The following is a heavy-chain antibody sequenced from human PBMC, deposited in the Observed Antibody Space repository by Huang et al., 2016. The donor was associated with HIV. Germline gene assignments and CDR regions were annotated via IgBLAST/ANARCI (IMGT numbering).Heavy chain of an antibody. D-gene: IGHD3-3*01. V-gene: IGHV4-34*12. Sequence: QVRLQQWGAGVLRPSETLSLTCAVYGGSFSQYYWSWVRQSPGKAPEWIGEIIHTCTTHYNPSRKIRVTISKDTSKNQFSLKLTSVTAADSSVYYCARVPTPSYYDFWSLSSSEEDVYYSGTDVWGQGTTVTVSS. CDR1: GGSFSQYY. CDR3: ARVPTPSYYDFWSLSSSEEDVYYSGTDV. CDR2: IIHTCTT. J-gene: IGHJ6*02.